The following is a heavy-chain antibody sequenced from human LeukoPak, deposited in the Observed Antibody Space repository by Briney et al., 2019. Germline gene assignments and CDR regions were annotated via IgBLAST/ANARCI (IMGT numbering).Heavy chain of an antibody. CDR2: IYSGGNT. D-gene: IGHD2/OR15-2a*01. CDR3: ARRAGEYSHPYDY. J-gene: IGHJ4*02. V-gene: IGHV3-53*01. Sequence: GGSLRLSCAASGFTFSTYTMNWVRQVPGKGLEWVSFIYSGGNTHYSDSVKGRFTISRDTSKNTLYLQMNSLRADDTAIYYCARRAGEYSHPYDYWGQGTLVTVSS. CDR1: GFTFSTYT.